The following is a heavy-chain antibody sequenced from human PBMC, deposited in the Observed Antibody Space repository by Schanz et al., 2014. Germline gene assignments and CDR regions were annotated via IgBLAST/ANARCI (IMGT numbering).Heavy chain of an antibody. CDR2: INSVGSNT. V-gene: IGHV3-74*01. Sequence: EVQLVESGGGLVQPGGSLRLSCAASGFTFSSYWMHWVRQVPGKGLVWVSRINSVGSNTDYADSVKGRFTISRDNSKNTLYLQMNSLRPEDTAVYYCTTDNGHFAFDFWGQGTMVTVSS. CDR3: TTDNGHFAFDF. D-gene: IGHD2-8*01. J-gene: IGHJ3*01. CDR1: GFTFSSYW.